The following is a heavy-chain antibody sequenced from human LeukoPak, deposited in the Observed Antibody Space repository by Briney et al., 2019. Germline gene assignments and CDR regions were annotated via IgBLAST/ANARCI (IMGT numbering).Heavy chain of an antibody. J-gene: IGHJ4*02. Sequence: GESLSIFRPRSGYSFTNYWIGWVRQMPGKGLEWMGIIYPGDSDTRYSPSFQGQVIISADKSIRTAYLKWSSLKAADTALYYCARQSATAEYFDYWGQGTLVTVSS. V-gene: IGHV5-51*01. CDR2: IYPGDSDT. CDR1: GYSFTNYW. CDR3: ARQSATAEYFDY. D-gene: IGHD6-13*01.